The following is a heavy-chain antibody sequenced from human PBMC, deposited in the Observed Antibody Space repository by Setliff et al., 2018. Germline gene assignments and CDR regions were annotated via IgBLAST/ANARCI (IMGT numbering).Heavy chain of an antibody. CDR3: ARINFYVSSGCYYAPEL. CDR1: GYTFTSYG. D-gene: IGHD3-22*01. J-gene: IGHJ4*02. V-gene: IGHV1-18*01. Sequence: GASVKVSCKASGYTFTSYGISWVRQAPGQGLEWMGWISGSNGKTNYAQKFQGRVTMTTDTSTSTAYMELRSLRADDTAVYYCARINFYVSSGCYYAPELWGQGTTVTVSS. CDR2: ISGSNGKT.